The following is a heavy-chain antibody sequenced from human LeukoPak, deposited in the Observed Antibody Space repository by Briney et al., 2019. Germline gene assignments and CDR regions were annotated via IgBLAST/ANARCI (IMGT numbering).Heavy chain of an antibody. D-gene: IGHD3-10*01. J-gene: IGHJ1*01. V-gene: IGHV4-30-2*01. Sequence: SETLSLTCDVSGGSISNGGYSWSWIRQPPGKGLEWIGYIYHSGSTYYNPSLKSRLTLSLDRTKNQFSLKLTSVTAADTAVYYCASPGFGNHDFQHWGQGTLVTVSS. CDR3: ASPGFGNHDFQH. CDR1: GGSISNGGYS. CDR2: IYHSGST.